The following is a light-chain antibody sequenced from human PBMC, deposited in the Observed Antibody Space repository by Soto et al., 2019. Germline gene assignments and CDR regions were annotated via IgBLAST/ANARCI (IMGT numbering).Light chain of an antibody. V-gene: IGKV3-20*01. J-gene: IGKJ2*01. Sequence: EIVLTQSPGTLSLSPGERATLSCRASRSVSSSYLAWYQQKPGQAPRLLIYGVSNRATGIPDRFSGSGSGTDFSLTISRLQPDDFAVYICQQYGSTPPTFGQGTKLEIK. CDR2: GVS. CDR3: QQYGSTPPT. CDR1: RSVSSSY.